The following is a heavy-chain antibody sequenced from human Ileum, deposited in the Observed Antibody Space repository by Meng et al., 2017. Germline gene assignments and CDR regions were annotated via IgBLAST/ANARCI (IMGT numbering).Heavy chain of an antibody. CDR3: ARASGGSGSYYKGDWFDP. V-gene: IGHV5-51*01. Sequence: GESLKISCKGSGYSFTSYWIGWVRQMPGKGLEWMGIIYPGDSDTRYSPSFQGQVTISADKSISTAYLQWSSLKASDTAMYYCARASGGSGSYYKGDWFDPWGQGTLVTGSS. D-gene: IGHD3-10*01. J-gene: IGHJ5*02. CDR2: IYPGDSDT. CDR1: GYSFTSYW.